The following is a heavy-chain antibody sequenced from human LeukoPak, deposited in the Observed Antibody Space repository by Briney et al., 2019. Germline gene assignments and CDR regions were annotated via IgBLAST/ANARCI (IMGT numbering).Heavy chain of an antibody. CDR1: GYTLSVLP. V-gene: IGHV1-24*01. CDR2: YEPEDGET. CDR3: ATRTVPTAIHSAFDI. D-gene: IGHD2-2*02. J-gene: IGHJ3*02. Sequence: ASVKVSCKSSGYTLSVLPIHWVRQAPGKGLECMGGYEPEDGETFYTQEFQGRVTMTEDISTDTAYMELSSLRSDDTAMYYCATRTVPTAIHSAFDIWGQGTMVTVSS.